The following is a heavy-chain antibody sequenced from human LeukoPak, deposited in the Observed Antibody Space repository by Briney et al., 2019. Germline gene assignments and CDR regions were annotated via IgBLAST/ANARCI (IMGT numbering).Heavy chain of an antibody. CDR1: GFTFSSYA. J-gene: IGHJ4*02. CDR2: ISGSGGST. V-gene: IGHV3-23*01. Sequence: PGGSLRLSCAASGFTFSSYAMSWVRQAPGKGLEWVSAISGSGGSTYYADSVKGRFTISRDNSKNTLYLQMNSLRAEDTAVYYCAKEGYDSSGYSFYYFDYWGQGTLVTVSS. D-gene: IGHD3-22*01. CDR3: AKEGYDSSGYSFYYFDY.